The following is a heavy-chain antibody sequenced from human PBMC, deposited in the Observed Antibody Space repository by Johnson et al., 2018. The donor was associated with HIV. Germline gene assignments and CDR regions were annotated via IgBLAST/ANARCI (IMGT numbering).Heavy chain of an antibody. CDR3: TGSSSDAFDI. V-gene: IGHV3-15*01. CDR1: GFTFSDAW. CDR2: IQSKTDGGTT. J-gene: IGHJ3*02. Sequence: EQLVESGGGLVKPGGSLRLSCAASGFTFSDAWMSWVRQAPGKGLEWVGRIQSKTDGGTTDYAAPVKGRFTISRDDSKNTLYLQMNSLKTEDTAVYYCTGSSSDAFDIWGQGTMVTVSS. D-gene: IGHD6-13*01.